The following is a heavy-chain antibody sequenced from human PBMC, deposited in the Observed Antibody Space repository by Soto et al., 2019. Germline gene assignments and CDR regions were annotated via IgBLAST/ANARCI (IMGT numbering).Heavy chain of an antibody. Sequence: QVQLVESGGNVVQPGRSLRLSCAASGFTFNSYVVHWFRQAPGKRLEWVAVASTDGGVEYYADSVKGLFTISRDNSRNTLYLQMNSLKTEDTAVYYCARDPVAAKPDYFDHWGRGTLVTVSS. CDR1: GFTFNSYV. CDR2: ASTDGGVE. D-gene: IGHD2-15*01. CDR3: ARDPVAAKPDYFDH. J-gene: IGHJ4*02. V-gene: IGHV3-30-3*01.